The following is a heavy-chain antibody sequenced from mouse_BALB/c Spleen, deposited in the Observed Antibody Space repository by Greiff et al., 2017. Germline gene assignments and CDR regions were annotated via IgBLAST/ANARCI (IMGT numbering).Heavy chain of an antibody. CDR1: GFTFSSYA. J-gene: IGHJ4*01. V-gene: IGHV5-6-5*01. CDR2: ISSGGST. Sequence: EVKLMESGGGLVKPGGSLKLSCAASGFTFSSYAMSWVRQTPEKRLEWVASISSGGSTYYPDSVKGRFTISRDNARNILYLQMSSLRSEDTAMYYCARGYDSYYAMDYWGQGTSVTVSS. D-gene: IGHD2-4*01. CDR3: ARGYDSYYAMDY.